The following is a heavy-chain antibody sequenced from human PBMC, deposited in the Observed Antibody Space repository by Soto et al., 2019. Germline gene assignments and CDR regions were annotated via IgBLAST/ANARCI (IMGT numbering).Heavy chain of an antibody. J-gene: IGHJ4*02. CDR2: ISGSGSTR. V-gene: IGHV3-48*03. Sequence: DVDLVESGGGTGQPGGSLRLSCATSGFTFSTHEMNWARQAPGRGLEWIAKISGSGSTRNYADSVKGRFTISRDNDQRTVDLQTTSLRVEDTAVYYCARGGVYWGRGTRVTVS. CDR3: ARGGVY. CDR1: GFTFSTHE.